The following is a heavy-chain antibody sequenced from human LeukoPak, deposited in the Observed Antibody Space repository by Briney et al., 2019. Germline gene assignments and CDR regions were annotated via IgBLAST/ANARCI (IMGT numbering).Heavy chain of an antibody. D-gene: IGHD2-2*01. V-gene: IGHV4-34*01. Sequence: PSETLSLTCAVYGGSFSGYYWTWIRQPPGKGLEWIGEINHSGSTTYKPSLKSRVTISVDTSKNHFSLRLTSVTAADTAVYYCARGPCSTSYHRSWYFDYWGQGTLVTVSS. J-gene: IGHJ4*02. CDR2: INHSGST. CDR3: ARGPCSTSYHRSWYFDY. CDR1: GGSFSGYY.